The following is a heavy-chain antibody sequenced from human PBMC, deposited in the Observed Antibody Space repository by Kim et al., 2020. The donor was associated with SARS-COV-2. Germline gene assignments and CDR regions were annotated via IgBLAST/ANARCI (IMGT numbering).Heavy chain of an antibody. V-gene: IGHV4-59*13. CDR1: GGSISSYY. CDR2: IYYSGST. Sequence: SETLSLTCTVSGGSISSYYWSWIRQPPGKGLEWIGYIYYSGSTNYNPSLKSRVTISVDTSKNQFSLKLSSVTAADTAVYYCAREAYSYPYYYYGMDVWGQGTTVTVSS. D-gene: IGHD5-18*01. CDR3: AREAYSYPYYYYGMDV. J-gene: IGHJ6*02.